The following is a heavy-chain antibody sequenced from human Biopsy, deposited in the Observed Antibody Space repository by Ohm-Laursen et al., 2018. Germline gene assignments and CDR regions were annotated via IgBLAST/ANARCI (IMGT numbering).Heavy chain of an antibody. CDR3: AADINVWNVNY. J-gene: IGHJ4*02. CDR1: ASTLTALS. CDR2: FAPENGKT. Sequence: SETLSCKVSASTLTALSMHWVRQAPGRGLEWLGGFAPENGKTIYAQKFQGRITMTEATSTDTAYMELSSLRSEDTAVYYCAADINVWNVNYWGQGTQVTVSS. D-gene: IGHD1-1*01. V-gene: IGHV1-24*01.